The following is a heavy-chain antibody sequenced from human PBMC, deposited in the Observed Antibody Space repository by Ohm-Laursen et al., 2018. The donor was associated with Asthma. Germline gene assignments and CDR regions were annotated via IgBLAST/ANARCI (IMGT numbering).Heavy chain of an antibody. J-gene: IGHJ6*02. CDR3: AKDRGFNYGYGMDV. Sequence: SDTLSLTCSVSGASVGSGSSFWSWIRQPPGKGLEWIGYIYERGSTNYYPSLKGRVTISLDTSKNQFSLKLSSVTAADTALYYCAKDRGFNYGYGMDVWGQGTTVTVSS. V-gene: IGHV4-61*01. D-gene: IGHD5-18*01. CDR2: IYERGST. CDR1: GASVGSGSSF.